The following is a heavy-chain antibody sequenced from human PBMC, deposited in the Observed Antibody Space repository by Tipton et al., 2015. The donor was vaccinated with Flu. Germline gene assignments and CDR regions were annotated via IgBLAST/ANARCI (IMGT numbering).Heavy chain of an antibody. CDR3: ARDGCSGGSCYSGLYY. D-gene: IGHD2-15*01. Sequence: GSLRLSCAASGFGFSNYYMSWVRQAPGKGLEWVANIKQDGGEKNYVGSVKGRFTNSRDNTKNSLYLQMNSLKAEDTAVYYCARDGCSGGSCYSGLYYWGQGTVVTVSS. V-gene: IGHV3-7*01. CDR1: GFGFSNYY. J-gene: IGHJ4*02. CDR2: IKQDGGEK.